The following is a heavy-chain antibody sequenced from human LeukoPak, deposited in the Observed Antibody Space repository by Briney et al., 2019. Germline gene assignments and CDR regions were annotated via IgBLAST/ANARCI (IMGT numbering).Heavy chain of an antibody. CDR3: ARELDYYDSSGYYYYYYMDV. V-gene: IGHV3-66*01. CDR1: GFTVSSNY. CDR2: IYSGGST. D-gene: IGHD3-22*01. J-gene: IGHJ6*03. Sequence: PGGSLRLSCAASGFTVSSNYMSWVRQASGKGLEWVSVIYSGGSTYYADSVKGRFTISRDNSKNTLYLQMNSLRAEDTAVYYCARELDYYDSSGYYYYYYMDVWGKGTTVTISS.